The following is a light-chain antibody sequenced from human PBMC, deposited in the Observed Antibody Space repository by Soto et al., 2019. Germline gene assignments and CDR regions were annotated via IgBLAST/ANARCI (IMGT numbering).Light chain of an antibody. CDR3: QQYNQWPRT. CDR1: QSISSH. V-gene: IGKV3-15*01. J-gene: IGKJ1*01. Sequence: EIVMTQSPATLSVSPGDGATLSCRASQSISSHLGWYQQKPGQAPRLLIYAASIRATGVPDRFSGSGSGAEFTLTISSLQSEDFAVYYFQQYNQWPRTFGQGTKVEIK. CDR2: AAS.